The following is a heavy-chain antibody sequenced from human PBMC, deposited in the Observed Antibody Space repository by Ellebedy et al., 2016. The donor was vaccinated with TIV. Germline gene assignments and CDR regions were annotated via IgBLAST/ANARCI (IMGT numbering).Heavy chain of an antibody. CDR2: INQDGSEE. D-gene: IGHD1-1*01. V-gene: IGHV3-7*02. Sequence: PGGSLRLSCAASRFTFSIYWMSWVRQAPGKGLEWVANINQDGSEEYYVDSVNGRFTISRDNSKNSLFLQMNSLRVEDTAMYFCASAVSTGTVDYWGQGTLVIVSS. CDR1: RFTFSIYW. J-gene: IGHJ4*02. CDR3: ASAVSTGTVDY.